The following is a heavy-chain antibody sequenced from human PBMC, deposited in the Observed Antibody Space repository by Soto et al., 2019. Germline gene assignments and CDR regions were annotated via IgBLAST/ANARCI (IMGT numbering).Heavy chain of an antibody. CDR1: GGSISNNY. J-gene: IGHJ4*02. Sequence: PSETLSLTCTVSGGSISNNYWSWIRQAPGKGLEWIGYISYSGTTNYSPSLKSRVTMSVDTSKNQFSLSLNSVTAADTAVYYCAKSDITVVRGTVIKGISFDYWGQGTPVTVSS. CDR3: AKSDITVVRGTVIKGISFDY. V-gene: IGHV4-59*01. CDR2: ISYSGTT. D-gene: IGHD3-10*01.